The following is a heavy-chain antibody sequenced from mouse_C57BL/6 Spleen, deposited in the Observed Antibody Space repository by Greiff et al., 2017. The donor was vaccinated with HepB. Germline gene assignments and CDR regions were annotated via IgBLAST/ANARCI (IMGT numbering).Heavy chain of an antibody. D-gene: IGHD2-4*01. J-gene: IGHJ3*01. V-gene: IGHV1-18*01. CDR2: INPNNGGT. Sequence: EVQLQESGPELVKPGASVKIPCKASGYTFTDYNMDWVKQSHGKSLEWIGDINPNNGGTIYNQKFKGKATLTVDKSSSTAYMELRSLTSEDTAVYYCARSDYDYTWFAYWGQGTLVTVSA. CDR1: GYTFTDYN. CDR3: ARSDYDYTWFAY.